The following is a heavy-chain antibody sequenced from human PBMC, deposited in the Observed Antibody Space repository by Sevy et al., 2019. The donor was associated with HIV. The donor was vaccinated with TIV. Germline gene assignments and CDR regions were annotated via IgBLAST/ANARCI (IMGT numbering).Heavy chain of an antibody. CDR3: ARVAGVYAFDI. CDR1: GFTFSSYW. D-gene: IGHD3-10*01. J-gene: IGHJ3*02. Sequence: GGSLRLSCAASGFTFSSYWMSWVRQAPGKGLEWVANIKLDGSEKYYVDSVKGRFTISRDNAKNSLYLQMNSLRAEDTAVYYCARVAGVYAFDIWGQGTMVTVSS. CDR2: IKLDGSEK. V-gene: IGHV3-7*04.